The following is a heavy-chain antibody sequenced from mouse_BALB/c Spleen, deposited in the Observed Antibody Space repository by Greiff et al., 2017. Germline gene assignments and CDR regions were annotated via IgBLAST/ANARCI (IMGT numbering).Heavy chain of an antibody. D-gene: IGHD2-14*01. CDR2: IDPANGNT. J-gene: IGHJ4*01. V-gene: IGHV14-3*02. Sequence: VQLQQSGAELVKPGASVKLSCTASGFNIKDTYMHWVKQRPEQGLEWIGRIDPANGNTKYDPKFQGKATITADTSSNTAYLQLSSLTSEDTAVYYCARNYREGYYYAMDYWGQGTSVTVSS. CDR3: ARNYREGYYYAMDY. CDR1: GFNIKDTY.